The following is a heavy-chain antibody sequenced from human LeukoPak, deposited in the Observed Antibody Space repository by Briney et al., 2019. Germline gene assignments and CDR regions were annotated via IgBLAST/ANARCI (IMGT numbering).Heavy chain of an antibody. Sequence: SETLSLTCAVSGYSISSGYYWGWIRQPPGKGLEWIGRIYTSGSTNYNPSLKSRVTISVDTSKNQFSLKLSSVTAADTAVYYCARERIAAAGTLDYWGQGTLVTVSS. CDR2: IYTSGST. V-gene: IGHV4-38-2*02. CDR3: ARERIAAAGTLDY. J-gene: IGHJ4*02. D-gene: IGHD6-13*01. CDR1: GYSISSGYY.